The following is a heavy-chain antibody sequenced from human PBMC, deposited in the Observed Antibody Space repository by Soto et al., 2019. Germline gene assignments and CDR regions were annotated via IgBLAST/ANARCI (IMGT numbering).Heavy chain of an antibody. V-gene: IGHV1-3*01. CDR3: AKEPVGPDWYFDL. CDR1: GYTFTSYA. J-gene: IGHJ2*01. Sequence: ASVKVSCKASGYTFTSYAMHWVRQAPGQRLEWMGWINAGNGNTKYSQKFQGRVTVSRDNSKNTLYLQMNSLRAEDTAVYNCAKEPVGPDWYFDLWGRGTLVTVSS. CDR2: INAGNGNT.